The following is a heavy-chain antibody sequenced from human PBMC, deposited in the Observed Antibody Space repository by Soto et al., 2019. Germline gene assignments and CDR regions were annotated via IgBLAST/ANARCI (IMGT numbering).Heavy chain of an antibody. Sequence: GGSLRLSCAASGFTFDDYTMHWVRQAPGKGLEWVSLISWDGGSTYYADSVKGRFTISRDNSKNSLYLQMNSLRTEDTALYYCAKDIQSGYYASEYGQYYYYGMDVWGQGTTVTVSS. CDR2: ISWDGGST. V-gene: IGHV3-43*01. D-gene: IGHD3-3*01. CDR3: AKDIQSGYYASEYGQYYYYGMDV. J-gene: IGHJ6*02. CDR1: GFTFDDYT.